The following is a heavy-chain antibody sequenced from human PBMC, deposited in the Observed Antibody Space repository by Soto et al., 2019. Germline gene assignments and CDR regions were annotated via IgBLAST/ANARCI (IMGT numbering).Heavy chain of an antibody. Sequence: SETLSLTCTVSGGSISSGGYYWSWIRQHPGKGLEWIGYIYYSGSTYYNPSLKSRVTISVDTSKNQFSLKLSSVTAAEPAVYYCSRGQGGYSRGGYLNWFXPWGQGXXVTXXX. D-gene: IGHD6-19*01. J-gene: IGHJ5*02. CDR2: IYYSGST. CDR1: GGSISSGGYY. V-gene: IGHV4-31*03. CDR3: SRGQGGYSRGGYLNWFXP.